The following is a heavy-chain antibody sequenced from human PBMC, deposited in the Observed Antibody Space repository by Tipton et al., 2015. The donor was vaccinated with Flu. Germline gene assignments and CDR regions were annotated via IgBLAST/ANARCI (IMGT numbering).Heavy chain of an antibody. J-gene: IGHJ6*02. V-gene: IGHV3-9*01. Sequence: SLRLSCAASGFTFDDYAMHWVRQAPGKGLEWVSRISWNSDDLGYADSVKGRFTISRDNARNSLYLQMNSLRAEDTAVYYCARGREARGGHYGMDVWGQGTTVTVSS. CDR2: ISWNSDDL. CDR1: GFTFDDYA. CDR3: ARGREARGGHYGMDV. D-gene: IGHD3-10*01.